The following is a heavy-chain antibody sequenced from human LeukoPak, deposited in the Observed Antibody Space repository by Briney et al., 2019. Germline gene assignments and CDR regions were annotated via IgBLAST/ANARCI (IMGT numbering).Heavy chain of an antibody. Sequence: PSETLSLTCAVSGGSISSGGYSWSWIRQPPGKGLEWIGYIYHSGSTYYNPSLKSRVTISVDRSKNHFSLKLSSVTAADTAVYYCARDPRGSYSPPYYYYYGMDVWGQGTTVTVSS. D-gene: IGHD1-26*01. J-gene: IGHJ6*02. CDR1: GGSISSGGYS. CDR2: IYHSGST. CDR3: ARDPRGSYSPPYYYYYGMDV. V-gene: IGHV4-30-2*01.